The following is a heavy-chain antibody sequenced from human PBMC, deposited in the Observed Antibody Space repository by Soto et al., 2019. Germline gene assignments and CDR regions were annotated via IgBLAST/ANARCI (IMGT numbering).Heavy chain of an antibody. CDR1: GYSFTSYW. D-gene: IGHD3-22*01. Sequence: SLKISCKASGYSFTSYWSGWVRQMPGKGLEWMGIIYPGDSDTRYSPSFQGQVTISADKSISTAYLQWSSLKASDTAMYYCARPYYNYYDSSGYPVRGAFDIWGQGTMVTVSS. CDR3: ARPYYNYYDSSGYPVRGAFDI. J-gene: IGHJ3*02. V-gene: IGHV5-51*01. CDR2: IYPGDSDT.